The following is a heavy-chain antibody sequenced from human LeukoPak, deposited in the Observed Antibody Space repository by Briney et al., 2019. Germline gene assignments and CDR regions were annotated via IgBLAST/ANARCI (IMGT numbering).Heavy chain of an antibody. V-gene: IGHV3-74*01. CDR2: INSDGSST. CDR3: ASSGYYYVKGY. Sequence: PGGSLRLSCAASGFTFSSYWMHWVRQAPGKGLVWVSRINSDGSSTSYADSVKGRFTISRDNSKNTLYLQMNSLRAEDTAVYYCASSGYYYVKGYWGQGTLVTVSS. D-gene: IGHD3-22*01. J-gene: IGHJ4*02. CDR1: GFTFSSYW.